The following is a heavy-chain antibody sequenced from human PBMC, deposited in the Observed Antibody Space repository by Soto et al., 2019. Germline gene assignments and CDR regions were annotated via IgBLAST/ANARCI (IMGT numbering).Heavy chain of an antibody. CDR2: IWYDGSNK. D-gene: IGHD2-15*01. Sequence: GGSLRLSCAASGFTFSSYGMHWVRQAPGKGLEWVAVIWYDGSNKYYADSVKGRFTISRDNSKNTLYLQMNSLRAEDTAVYYCARDKRGGNNWFDPWGQGTLVTVSS. V-gene: IGHV3-33*01. J-gene: IGHJ5*02. CDR3: ARDKRGGNNWFDP. CDR1: GFTFSSYG.